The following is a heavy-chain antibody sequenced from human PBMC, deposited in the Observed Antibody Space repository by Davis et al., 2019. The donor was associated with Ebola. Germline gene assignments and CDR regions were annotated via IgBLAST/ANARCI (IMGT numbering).Heavy chain of an antibody. Sequence: ASVKVSCKASGYTFTGHYMHWVRQAPGQGLEWMGWINPNSGGTNYAQKFQGRVTMTRDTSISTAYMELSRLRSDDTAVYYCARDAGLTGDSCWFDPWGQGTLVTVSS. CDR3: ARDAGLTGDSCWFDP. J-gene: IGHJ5*02. D-gene: IGHD7-27*01. V-gene: IGHV1-2*02. CDR1: GYTFTGHY. CDR2: INPNSGGT.